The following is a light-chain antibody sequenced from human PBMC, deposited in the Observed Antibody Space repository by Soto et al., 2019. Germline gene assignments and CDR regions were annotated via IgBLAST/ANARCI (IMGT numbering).Light chain of an antibody. CDR1: QDITNY. CDR3: QQYDNVPFT. V-gene: IGKV1-33*01. CDR2: DAS. J-gene: IGKJ5*01. Sequence: DIQMTQSPSSLSASVGDRVTIICQASQDITNYLNWYQQKPGKAPKLLIYDASNSETGVPSRFSGSGSGTHFSFTISSLQPEDIATYYCQQYDNVPFTFGQGTRLEMK.